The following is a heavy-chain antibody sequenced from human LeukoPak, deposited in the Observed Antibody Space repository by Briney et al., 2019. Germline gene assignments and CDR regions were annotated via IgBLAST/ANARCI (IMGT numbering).Heavy chain of an antibody. CDR2: IRSKAYGGTT. CDR3: TGPVGSQYYYDSIPFL. Sequence: PGGSLRLSCTASGFTFGDYAMSWFRQAPGKGLEWVGFIRSKAYGGTTEYAASVKGRFTISRDDSKSIAYLQMNSLKTEDTAVYYCTGPVGSQYYYDSIPFLWGQGTLVTVSS. V-gene: IGHV3-49*03. CDR1: GFTFGDYA. J-gene: IGHJ4*02. D-gene: IGHD3-22*01.